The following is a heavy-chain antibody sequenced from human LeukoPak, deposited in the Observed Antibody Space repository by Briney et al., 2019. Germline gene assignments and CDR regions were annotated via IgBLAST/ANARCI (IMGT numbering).Heavy chain of an antibody. CDR3: TTRGGSFSIFDY. Sequence: MSGGSLRLSCAASGFTFSDAWMSWVRQAPGKGLEWVGRIKSKTDGGTTDYAAPVKGRFTISRDDSKNTLYLQMNSLKTEDTAVYYCTTRGGSFSIFDYWGQGTLVTVFS. CDR1: GFTFSDAW. CDR2: IKSKTDGGTT. V-gene: IGHV3-15*01. D-gene: IGHD1-26*01. J-gene: IGHJ4*02.